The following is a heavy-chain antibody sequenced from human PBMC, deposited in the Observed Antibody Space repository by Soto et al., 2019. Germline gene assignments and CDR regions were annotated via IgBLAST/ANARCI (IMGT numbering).Heavy chain of an antibody. J-gene: IGHJ6*02. CDR1: GFTFSSYG. D-gene: IGHD3-10*01. CDR2: IWYDGSNK. Sequence: SLRLSCAASGFTFSSYGMHWVRQAPGKGLEWVAVIWYDGSNKYYADSVKGRFTISRDNSKNTLYLQMNSLRAEDTAVYYCARDRGGSSGSYYRNYYYYGMDVWGQGTTVTVSS. V-gene: IGHV3-33*01. CDR3: ARDRGGSSGSYYRNYYYYGMDV.